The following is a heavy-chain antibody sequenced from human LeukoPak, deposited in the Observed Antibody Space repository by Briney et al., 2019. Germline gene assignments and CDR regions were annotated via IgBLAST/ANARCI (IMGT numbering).Heavy chain of an antibody. J-gene: IGHJ6*02. CDR2: IIPNFGTA. CDR1: GGTFSSYA. V-gene: IGHV1-69*13. D-gene: IGHD5-18*01. Sequence: SVKVSCKASGGTFSSYAISWVRQAPGQGLEWMGGIIPNFGTANYAQKFQGRVTITADESTSTAYMELSSLRSEDTAVYYCARDPLTAMVTEGAYYYGMDVWGQGTTVTVSS. CDR3: ARDPLTAMVTEGAYYYGMDV.